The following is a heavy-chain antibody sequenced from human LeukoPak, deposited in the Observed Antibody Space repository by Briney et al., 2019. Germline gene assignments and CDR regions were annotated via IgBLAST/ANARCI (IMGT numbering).Heavy chain of an antibody. CDR3: ARSNHADDF. CDR2: INTSGSST. Sequence: GGSLRLSCAASGFTFSDYWMRWVRQVPGKGLVWVSRINTSGSSTTYADYVKGRFTISRDNAKNTLYLQMDSLRAEDTGVYYCARSNHADDFWGQGTLVTVSS. CDR1: GFTFSDYW. V-gene: IGHV3-74*03. D-gene: IGHD1-14*01. J-gene: IGHJ4*02.